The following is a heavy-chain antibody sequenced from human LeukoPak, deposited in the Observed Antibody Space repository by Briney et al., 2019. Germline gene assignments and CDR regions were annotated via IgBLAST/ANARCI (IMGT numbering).Heavy chain of an antibody. CDR1: GFTFYDYA. D-gene: IGHD3-10*01. Sequence: PGGSLRLSCAASGFTFYDYAMHWVRQAPGKGLEWVSLISGDGGGTYYADSVKGRFTISRDNSKNSLYLQMNSLRTEDTALYYCAKDTGSPYGSGSYYPGYWGQGTLVTVSS. V-gene: IGHV3-43*02. CDR3: AKDTGSPYGSGSYYPGY. J-gene: IGHJ4*02. CDR2: ISGDGGGT.